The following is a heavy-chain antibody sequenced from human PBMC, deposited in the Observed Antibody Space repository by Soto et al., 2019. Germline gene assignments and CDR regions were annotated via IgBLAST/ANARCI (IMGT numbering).Heavy chain of an antibody. Sequence: ASVKVSCKASGYTFTSYYMHWVRQAPGQGLEWMGIINPSGVSTSYAQKFQGRVTMTRDTSTSTGYMELSSLRSGDRAVYSCARGLRFLEWFLDYWGQGTLGTVSS. CDR2: INPSGVST. CDR1: GYTFTSYY. V-gene: IGHV1-46*01. J-gene: IGHJ4*02. D-gene: IGHD3-3*01. CDR3: ARGLRFLEWFLDY.